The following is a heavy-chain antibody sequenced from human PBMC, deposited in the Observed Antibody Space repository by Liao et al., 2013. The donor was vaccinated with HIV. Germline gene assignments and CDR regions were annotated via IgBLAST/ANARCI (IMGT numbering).Heavy chain of an antibody. CDR3: TSDFLN. V-gene: IGHV4-30-4*08. CDR1: GGSISSGDYY. CDR2: IYYSGST. D-gene: IGHD3-3*01. J-gene: IGHJ6*04. Sequence: QVQLQESGPGLVKPSQTLSLTCTVSGGSISSGDYYWSWIRQSPGKGLEWIGYIYYSGSTNYNPSLRSRVTISVDTSIRQFTLKLTSVTAADTAIYYCTSDFLNWGNGTTVIVSS.